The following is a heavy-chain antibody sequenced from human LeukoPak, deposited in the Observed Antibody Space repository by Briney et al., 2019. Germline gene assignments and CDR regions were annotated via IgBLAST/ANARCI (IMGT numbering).Heavy chain of an antibody. CDR1: GFTFDDCD. V-gene: IGHV3-9*01. Sequence: GGSLTLSCAASGFTFDDCDMHWLRQAPGKGLEWVSGISWNSGSIGYADSVKGRFTISRDNAKNSLYLQMNSLRAEDTALYYCAKDIGPSVAGSPLDAFDIWGQGTMVTVSS. CDR3: AKDIGPSVAGSPLDAFDI. D-gene: IGHD6-19*01. CDR2: ISWNSGSI. J-gene: IGHJ3*02.